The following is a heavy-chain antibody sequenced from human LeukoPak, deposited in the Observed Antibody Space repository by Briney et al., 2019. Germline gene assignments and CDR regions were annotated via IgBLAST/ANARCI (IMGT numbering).Heavy chain of an antibody. CDR1: GGSISSYY. Sequence: RPSETLSLTCTVSGGSISSYYWSWIRQPPGKGLEWIGYIYYSGSTNYNPSLKSRVTISVDTSKNQFSLKLSSVTAADTAVYYCARGKTAGKYYDFWSGYSEYNWFDPWGQGTLVTVSS. J-gene: IGHJ5*02. CDR3: ARGKTAGKYYDFWSGYSEYNWFDP. D-gene: IGHD3-3*01. CDR2: IYYSGST. V-gene: IGHV4-59*01.